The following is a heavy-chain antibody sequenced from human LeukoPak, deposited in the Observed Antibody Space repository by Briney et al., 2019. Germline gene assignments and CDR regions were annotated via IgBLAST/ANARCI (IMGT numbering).Heavy chain of an antibody. J-gene: IGHJ4*02. D-gene: IGHD6-13*01. V-gene: IGHV3-74*01. CDR3: ARGYYSSSRFDS. Sequence: PGGSLRLSCAGTGFTFSSYAMTWVRQAPGKGLVWVSRVNSDGSTTNYADSVKGRFTISRDNAENTLYMRMNSLRPEDTAVYYCARGYYSSSRFDSWGQGTLVTVSS. CDR1: GFTFSSYA. CDR2: VNSDGSTT.